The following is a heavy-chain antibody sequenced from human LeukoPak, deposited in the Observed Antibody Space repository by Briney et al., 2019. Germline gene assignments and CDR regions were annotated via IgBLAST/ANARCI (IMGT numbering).Heavy chain of an antibody. Sequence: ASVKVSCKASGYTFTSYGISWVRQAPGQGLEWMGWISGYNGDTKYAQKLQGRVTMTTDTSTSTAYMELRSLRSDDTAVYYCAGDDYDSSGYYPPPSLDVWGQGTTVTVSS. CDR3: AGDDYDSSGYYPPPSLDV. J-gene: IGHJ6*02. CDR1: GYTFTSYG. CDR2: ISGYNGDT. V-gene: IGHV1-18*01. D-gene: IGHD3-22*01.